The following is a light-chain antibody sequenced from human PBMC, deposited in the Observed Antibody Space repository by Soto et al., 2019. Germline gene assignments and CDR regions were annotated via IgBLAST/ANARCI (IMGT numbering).Light chain of an antibody. Sequence: EIVLTQSPGTPSLSPGERATLSCRASQSVSNNYLAWYQQKPGQAPRLLIYGASSRATGIPDRFSGSGSGTEFTLTISRLEPEDFAVFYCQQYGGSPRTFGQGTRVEIK. V-gene: IGKV3-20*01. CDR1: QSVSNNY. J-gene: IGKJ1*01. CDR2: GAS. CDR3: QQYGGSPRT.